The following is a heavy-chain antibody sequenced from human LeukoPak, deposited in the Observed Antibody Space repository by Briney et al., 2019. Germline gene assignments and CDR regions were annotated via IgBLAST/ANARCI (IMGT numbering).Heavy chain of an antibody. V-gene: IGHV3-21*01. D-gene: IGHD4-23*01. CDR2: ISSSSSYI. Sequence: GGSLRLSCAASGFTFSSYSMNWVRQAPGKGLEWVPSISSSSSYIYYADSVKGRFTISRDNAKNSLYLQMNSLRAEDTAVYYCARGGRPDYGGIRNDAFGIWGQGTMVTVSS. CDR3: ARGGRPDYGGIRNDAFGI. CDR1: GFTFSSYS. J-gene: IGHJ3*02.